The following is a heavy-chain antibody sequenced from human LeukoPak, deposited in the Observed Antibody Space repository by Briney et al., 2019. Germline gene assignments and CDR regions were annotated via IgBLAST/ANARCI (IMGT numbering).Heavy chain of an antibody. Sequence: PSETLSLTCAVYGGSFSGYCWSWIRQPPGKGLEWIGEINHSGSTNYNPSLKSRVTISVDTSKNQFSLKLSSVTAADTAVYYCATSQLWSFDYWGQGTLVTVSS. J-gene: IGHJ4*02. V-gene: IGHV4-34*01. CDR3: ATSQLWSFDY. CDR1: GGSFSGYC. CDR2: INHSGST. D-gene: IGHD5-18*01.